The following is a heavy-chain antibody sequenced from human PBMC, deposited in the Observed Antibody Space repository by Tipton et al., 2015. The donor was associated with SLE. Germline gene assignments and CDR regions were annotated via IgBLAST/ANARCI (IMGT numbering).Heavy chain of an antibody. V-gene: IGHV3-30*03. CDR3: ARDDYYGNSRLDH. Sequence: SLRLSCAASGFTFSSYGMHWVRQAPGKGLEWVAVISYDGGNKYYADSVKGRFTISRDDSKNTAHLQMNSLIPEDTAVYYCARDDYYGNSRLDHWGQGSLVTVSS. CDR1: GFTFSSYG. CDR2: ISYDGGNK. D-gene: IGHD3-10*01. J-gene: IGHJ4*02.